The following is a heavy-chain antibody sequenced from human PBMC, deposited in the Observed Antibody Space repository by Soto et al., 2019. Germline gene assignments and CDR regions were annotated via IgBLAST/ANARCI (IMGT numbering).Heavy chain of an antibody. CDR3: ARGGLVITDFYYGLDV. V-gene: IGHV1-69*01. Sequence: QVHLVQSGAEVKKPGSSVKVSCKISGGTFRTTAISWVRQAPGQGLEWMGEITPVFGTPDYAQKFHGRITITADESTSTVYMDLSSLRSEDTAVYYCARGGLVITDFYYGLDVWGQGTTVTVSS. D-gene: IGHD3-9*01. CDR1: GGTFRTTA. J-gene: IGHJ6*02. CDR2: ITPVFGTP.